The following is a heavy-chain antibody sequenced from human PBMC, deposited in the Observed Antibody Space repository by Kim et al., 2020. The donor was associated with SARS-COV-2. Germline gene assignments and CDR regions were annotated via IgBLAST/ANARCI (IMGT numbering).Heavy chain of an antibody. D-gene: IGHD6-13*01. Sequence: GGSLRLSCAASGFTFSSYAMSWVRQAPGKGLEWVSAISGSGGSTYYADSVKGRFTISRDNSKNTLYLQMNSLRAEDTAVYYCAKDLGGIAAAGTATFDYWGQGTLVTVSS. CDR1: GFTFSSYA. J-gene: IGHJ4*02. V-gene: IGHV3-23*01. CDR2: ISGSGGST. CDR3: AKDLGGIAAAGTATFDY.